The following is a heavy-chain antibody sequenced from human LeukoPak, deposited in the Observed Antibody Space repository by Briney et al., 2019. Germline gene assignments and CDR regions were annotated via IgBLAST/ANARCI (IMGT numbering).Heavy chain of an antibody. J-gene: IGHJ4*02. CDR1: GGSISSYY. CDR2: IYYSGST. Sequence: PSETLSLTCTVSGGSISSYYWSWIRQPRGQGLDWIGYIYYSGSTNYNPSLKSRVTISVDTYKNQFSLKLSSVTAADTAVYYCARGGWYGRYFDYWGQGTLVTVSS. V-gene: IGHV4-59*08. D-gene: IGHD6-19*01. CDR3: ARGGWYGRYFDY.